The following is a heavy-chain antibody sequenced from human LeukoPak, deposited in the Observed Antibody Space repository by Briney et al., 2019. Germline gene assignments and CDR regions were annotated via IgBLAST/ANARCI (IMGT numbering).Heavy chain of an antibody. J-gene: IGHJ4*02. CDR1: GFTFDDYA. CDR3: AKDIRGYSQYYFDY. Sequence: GRSLRLSCAASGFTFDDYAMHWVRQAPGKGLEWVSGISWNSGSIGYADSVKGRFTTSRDNAKNSLYLQMNSLRAEDTALYYCAKDIRGYSQYYFDYWGQGTLVTVSS. CDR2: ISWNSGSI. D-gene: IGHD5-18*01. V-gene: IGHV3-9*01.